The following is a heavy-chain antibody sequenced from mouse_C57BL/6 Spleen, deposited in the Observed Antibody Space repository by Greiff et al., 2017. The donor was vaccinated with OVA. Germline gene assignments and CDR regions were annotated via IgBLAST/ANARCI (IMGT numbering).Heavy chain of an antibody. Sequence: EVQLQQSGPELVKPGASVKMSCKASGYTFTDYNMHWVKQSHGKSLEWIGYINPNNGGTSYNQKFKGKATLTVNKSSSTAYMELRRLTTKESAVYYMARGYSNYDWYFDDWGTGTTVTVSA. V-gene: IGHV1-22*01. CDR1: GYTFTDYN. J-gene: IGHJ1*03. CDR3: ARGYSNYDWYFDD. D-gene: IGHD2-5*01. CDR2: INPNNGGT.